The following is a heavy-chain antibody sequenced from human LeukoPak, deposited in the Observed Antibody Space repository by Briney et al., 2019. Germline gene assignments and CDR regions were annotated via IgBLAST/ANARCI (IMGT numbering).Heavy chain of an antibody. CDR3: AKLGGSSSSGYYVDY. D-gene: IGHD6-6*01. J-gene: IGHJ4*02. Sequence: GGSLRLSCAGSGFTFSRYAMTWVRQAPGKGLEWVSDISGGSSSIYYADSVKGRFTISRDNSKNTLSLQMDSLRAEDTAVYYCAKLGGSSSSGYYVDYWGQGTLVTVSS. CDR2: ISGGSSSI. V-gene: IGHV3-23*01. CDR1: GFTFSRYA.